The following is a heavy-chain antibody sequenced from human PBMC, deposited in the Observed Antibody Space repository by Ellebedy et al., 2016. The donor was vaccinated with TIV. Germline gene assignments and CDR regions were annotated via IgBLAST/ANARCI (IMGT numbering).Heavy chain of an antibody. CDR2: INPSCGST. CDR3: ARVAGRGYSYGSDWYFDL. J-gene: IGHJ2*01. Sequence: AASVKVSCKASGYTFTSYYLHWVRQAPGQGLEWMGIINPSCGSTSYPQKFQRRVTMTRDTSTSTVYMELNSLRSEDTAVYYCARVAGRGYSYGSDWYFDLWGRGTLVTVSS. D-gene: IGHD5-18*01. CDR1: GYTFTSYY. V-gene: IGHV1-46*01.